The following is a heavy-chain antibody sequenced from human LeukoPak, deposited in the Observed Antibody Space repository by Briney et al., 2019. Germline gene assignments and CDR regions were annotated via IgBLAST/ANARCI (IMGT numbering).Heavy chain of an antibody. CDR1: GFTFSNYY. D-gene: IGHD3-16*02. Sequence: PGGSLRLSCAASGFTFSNYYMHWVRQAPGEGLVWVSGINSDWSSNYYGDSVKGRFTISRDNARKTLYLLMSSLRAEDSAIYYCVRYRPAPAWGQGTLVTVAS. CDR3: VRYRPAPA. V-gene: IGHV3-74*01. CDR2: INSDWSSN. J-gene: IGHJ4*02.